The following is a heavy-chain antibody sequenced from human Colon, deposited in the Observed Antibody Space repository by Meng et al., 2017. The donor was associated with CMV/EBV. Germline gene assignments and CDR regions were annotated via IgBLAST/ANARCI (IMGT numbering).Heavy chain of an antibody. V-gene: IGHV3-9*01. CDR3: AKGTQYSDFWSGFRH. J-gene: IGHJ4*01. Sequence: SLKISCEASGFRFDDFGMHWVRHAPGKGLEWVSGITWNSDTIDYADSVKGRFTISRDNSRNTVYLQMNSLRAEDTALYYCAKGTQYSDFWSGFRHWGHGTLVTVSS. D-gene: IGHD3-3*01. CDR2: ITWNSDTI. CDR1: GFRFDDFG.